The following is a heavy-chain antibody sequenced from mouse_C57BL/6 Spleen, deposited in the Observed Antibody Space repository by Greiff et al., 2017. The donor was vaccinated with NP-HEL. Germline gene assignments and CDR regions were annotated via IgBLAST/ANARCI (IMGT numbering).Heavy chain of an antibody. D-gene: IGHD1-1*01. V-gene: IGHV1-80*01. CDR3: ARGDYGSSYGGYFDV. Sequence: QVQLQQSGAELVKPGASVKISCKASGYAFSSYWMNWVKQRPGKGLEWIGQIYPGDGDTNYNGKFKGKATLTADKSSSTAYMQLSSLTSEDSAVYYCARGDYGSSYGGYFDVWGTGTTVTVSS. J-gene: IGHJ1*03. CDR2: IYPGDGDT. CDR1: GYAFSSYW.